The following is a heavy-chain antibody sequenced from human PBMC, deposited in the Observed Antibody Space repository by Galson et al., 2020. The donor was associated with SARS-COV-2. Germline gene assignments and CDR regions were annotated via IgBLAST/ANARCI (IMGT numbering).Heavy chain of an antibody. J-gene: IGHJ2*01. CDR2: INRNSDTI. Sequence: GGSLSLPCVPSGLILHDHAMHWLRPVSATGLPWVAGINRNSDTIGYADSVRDRFSISRDNAKNSLDLHMNNVSPEDTALYYCAAGGLWGAAGYCNLWGRGTQVAVAS. D-gene: IGHD3-16*01. CDR1: GLILHDHA. V-gene: IGHV3-9*01. CDR3: AAGGLWGAAGYCNL.